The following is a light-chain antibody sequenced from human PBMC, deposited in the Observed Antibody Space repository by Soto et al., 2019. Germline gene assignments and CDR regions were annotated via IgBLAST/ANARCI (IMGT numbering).Light chain of an antibody. V-gene: IGKV1-5*01. CDR2: DAS. CDR1: QSISSW. Sequence: DRVIITCRASQSISSWLAWYQQKPGKAPKLLIYDASSLESGVPSRFCCIGSGTEFTLTMSSLQPDCFAPQNCQESNCYPWTLAQGTKVDIK. J-gene: IGKJ1*01. CDR3: QESNCYPWT.